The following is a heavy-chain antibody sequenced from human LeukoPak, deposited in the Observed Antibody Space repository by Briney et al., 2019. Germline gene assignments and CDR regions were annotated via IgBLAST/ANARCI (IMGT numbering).Heavy chain of an antibody. V-gene: IGHV4-59*08. CDR3: ARHSEYYYDSSGSYVGYFQH. J-gene: IGHJ1*01. CDR2: IYYSGST. Sequence: PSETLSLTFTVSGGSLSVYYWSWIRQPPGKGLEWIGYIYYSGSTNYNPSLKSRVTISVDTSKNQISLKLSSVTAADTAVYYCARHSEYYYDSSGSYVGYFQHWGQGTLVTVSS. CDR1: GGSLSVYY. D-gene: IGHD3-22*01.